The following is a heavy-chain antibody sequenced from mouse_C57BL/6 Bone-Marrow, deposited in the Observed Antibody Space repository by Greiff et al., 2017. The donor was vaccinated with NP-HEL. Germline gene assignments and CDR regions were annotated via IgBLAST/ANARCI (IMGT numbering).Heavy chain of an antibody. CDR3: ARFDYGNRAWFAY. CDR2: IYPGDGDT. D-gene: IGHD2-1*01. J-gene: IGHJ3*01. CDR1: GYAFSSSW. Sequence: QVHVKQSGPELVKPGASVKISCKASGYAFSSSWMNWVKQRPGKGLEWIGRIYPGDGDTNYNGKFKGKATLTADKSSSTAYMQLSSLTSEDSAVYFCARFDYGNRAWFAYWGQGTLVTVSA. V-gene: IGHV1-82*01.